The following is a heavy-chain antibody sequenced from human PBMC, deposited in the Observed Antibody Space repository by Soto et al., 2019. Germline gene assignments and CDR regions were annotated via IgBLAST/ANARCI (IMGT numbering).Heavy chain of an antibody. Sequence: QVQVVQSGAEVKKPGSSVKISCKASGRIFSSFPTSWVRQVPGQGLEWMGGVISASGSVTYAPKFQGRVTITAVNSASIGYMELTSLTSEDTAIYYCARVGSRDAYNYVLDHWGPGTMVTVSS. CDR2: VISASGSV. V-gene: IGHV1-69*06. D-gene: IGHD5-18*01. CDR1: GRIFSSFP. J-gene: IGHJ1*01. CDR3: ARVGSRDAYNYVLDH.